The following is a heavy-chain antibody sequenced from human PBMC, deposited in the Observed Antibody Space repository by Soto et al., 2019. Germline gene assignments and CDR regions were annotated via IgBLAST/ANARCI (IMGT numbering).Heavy chain of an antibody. CDR1: GFTFSSYG. D-gene: IGHD2-15*01. CDR2: IWYDGSNK. Sequence: GGSLRLSCAASGFTFSSYGMHWVRQAPGKGLEWVAVIWYDGSNKYYADSVKGRFTISRDNSKNTLYLQMNSLRAEDTAVYYCARGPRYCSGGSCFTFDYWGQGTLVTVSS. J-gene: IGHJ4*02. V-gene: IGHV3-33*01. CDR3: ARGPRYCSGGSCFTFDY.